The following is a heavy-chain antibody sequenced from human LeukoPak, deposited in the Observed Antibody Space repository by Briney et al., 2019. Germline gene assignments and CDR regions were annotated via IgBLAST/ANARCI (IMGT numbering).Heavy chain of an antibody. D-gene: IGHD4-17*01. CDR1: GFTFSSYW. Sequence: GGSLRLSCAASGFTFSSYWMSWVRQAPGKGLEWVANIKQDGGEKYYVDSVKGRFTISRDNAKNSLYLQMNSLRAEDTAVYYCARALYGDYVRDWFDPWGQGTLVTVSS. CDR2: IKQDGGEK. J-gene: IGHJ5*02. V-gene: IGHV3-7*03. CDR3: ARALYGDYVRDWFDP.